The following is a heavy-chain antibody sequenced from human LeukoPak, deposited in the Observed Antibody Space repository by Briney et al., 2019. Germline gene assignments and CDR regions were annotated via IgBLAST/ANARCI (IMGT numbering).Heavy chain of an antibody. CDR2: IYYSGST. D-gene: IGHD5-18*01. CDR3: ASSGIQLWYDY. V-gene: IGHV4-59*12. Sequence: SETVSLTCTVSGGSISSYYWSWIRQPPGKGLEWIGSIYYSGSTYYNPSLKSRVTISVDTSKNQFSLKLSSVTAADTAVYYCASSGIQLWYDYWGQGTLVTVSS. CDR1: GGSISSYY. J-gene: IGHJ4*02.